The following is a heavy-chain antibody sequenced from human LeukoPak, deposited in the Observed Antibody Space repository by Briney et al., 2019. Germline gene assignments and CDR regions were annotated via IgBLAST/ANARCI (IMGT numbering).Heavy chain of an antibody. CDR1: GGSISSYY. CDR3: ARQYRDSENYCGVDV. J-gene: IGHJ6*02. Sequence: PSETLSLTCTVSGGSISSYYWSWIRQPPGKGLEWIAYIYDSGSTNYNPSLKSRVTLSVDTSKNQFSLQLNSVTPEDTAVYYCARQYRDSENYCGVDVWGQGTTVTVSS. CDR2: IYDSGST. V-gene: IGHV4-59*08. D-gene: IGHD2-21*01.